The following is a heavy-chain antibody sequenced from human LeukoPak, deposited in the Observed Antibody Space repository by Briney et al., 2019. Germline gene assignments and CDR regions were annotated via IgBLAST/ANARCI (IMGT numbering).Heavy chain of an antibody. CDR2: IDPNSGGT. CDR1: GYTFTGYY. CDR3: ALWRSGRTFDY. V-gene: IGHV1-2*02. Sequence: ASVKVSCKASGYTFTGYYMRWVRQAPGQGLEWMGWIDPNSGGTNYAQKFQGRVTMTRDTSISTAYMELSRLRSDDTAVYYCALWRSGRTFDYWGQGTLVTVSS. D-gene: IGHD3-10*01. J-gene: IGHJ4*02.